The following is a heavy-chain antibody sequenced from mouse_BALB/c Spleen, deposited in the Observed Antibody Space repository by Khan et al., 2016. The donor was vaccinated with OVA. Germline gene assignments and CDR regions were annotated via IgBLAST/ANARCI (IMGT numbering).Heavy chain of an antibody. J-gene: IGHJ2*01. CDR1: GFTFTSYG. Sequence: EVELVESGGGLVQSGGSRKLSCAASGFTFTSYGMHWIRQASEKGLEWVAYISSDSNTIYYADTVKGRFTISRDNPKNTLFLQMTSLRSGDTAMYFCATSYFYGYYFDYWGQGTTLTVSS. CDR2: ISSDSNTI. CDR3: ATSYFYGYYFDY. V-gene: IGHV5-17*02. D-gene: IGHD1-1*01.